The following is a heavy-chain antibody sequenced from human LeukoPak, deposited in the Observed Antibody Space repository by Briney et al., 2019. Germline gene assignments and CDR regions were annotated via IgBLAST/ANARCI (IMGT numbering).Heavy chain of an antibody. Sequence: GGSLRLSCAASGFTFSFYAMSWVRQAPGKGLEWVAVIWDDGGTKYYSDSVKGRFTISRDNSKSTLYLEMNSLRVEDTAVYYCAREGLTGSTNWFDSWGQGTLATVSS. CDR1: GFTFSFYA. V-gene: IGHV3-33*08. D-gene: IGHD1-7*01. CDR3: AREGLTGSTNWFDS. CDR2: IWDDGGTK. J-gene: IGHJ5*01.